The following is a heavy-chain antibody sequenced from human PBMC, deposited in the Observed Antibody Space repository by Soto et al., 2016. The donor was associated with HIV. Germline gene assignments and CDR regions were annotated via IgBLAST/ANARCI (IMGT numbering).Heavy chain of an antibody. V-gene: IGHV1-69*01. CDR3: AREARIRSGTYDAFDI. CDR2: IIPIFGTA. J-gene: IGHJ3*02. CDR1: GGTFSSYA. D-gene: IGHD3-10*01. Sequence: QVQLVQSGAEVKKPGSSVKVSCKASGGTFSSYAISWVRQAPGQGLEWMGGIIPIFGTANYAQKFQGRVTITADESTSTAYMELSSLRSEDTAVYYCAREARIRSGTYDAFDIWGQGDNGHRLF.